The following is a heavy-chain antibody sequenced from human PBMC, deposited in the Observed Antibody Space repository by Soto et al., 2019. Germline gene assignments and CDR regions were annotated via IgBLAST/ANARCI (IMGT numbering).Heavy chain of an antibody. D-gene: IGHD2-2*01. CDR3: ARVAPSNYGMDV. CDR2: IWYDGSNK. V-gene: IGHV3-33*01. J-gene: IGHJ6*02. CDR1: GFTFSSYG. Sequence: QMQLVESGGGVVQPERSLRLSCGVSGFTFSSYGMHWVRQAPGKGLEWVAVIWYDGSNKYYADSVQGRFTISRDNSKNTLYLQMNSLRAEDTAVYYCARVAPSNYGMDVWGQGTTVTVSS.